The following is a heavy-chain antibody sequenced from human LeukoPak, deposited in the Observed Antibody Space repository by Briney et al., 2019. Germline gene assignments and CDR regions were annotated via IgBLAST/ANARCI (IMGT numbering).Heavy chain of an antibody. V-gene: IGHV7-4-1*02. J-gene: IGHJ4*02. Sequence: ASVKVSCKASGYTFTSYAMNWVRQAPGQGLEWMGWINTNTGNPTYAQGFTGRFVFSLDTSVSTAYLQISSLKAEDTAVYYCARDLDLGVTRWLEPEFDYWGQGTLVTVSS. CDR3: ARDLDLGVTRWLEPEFDY. CDR2: INTNTGNP. D-gene: IGHD5-24*01. CDR1: GYTFTSYA.